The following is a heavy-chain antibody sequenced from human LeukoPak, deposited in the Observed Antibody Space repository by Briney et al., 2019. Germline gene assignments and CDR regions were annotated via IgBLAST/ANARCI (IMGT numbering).Heavy chain of an antibody. CDR1: GGSISSGSYY. D-gene: IGHD1-26*01. Sequence: SQTLSLTCTVSGGSISSGSYYWSWIRQPAGKGLEWIGYIFYSGSTHYNPSLTSRLTMSVDRPKNQFSLKLSSVTAADTAVYYCARGGSYPARFDYWGQGTPVTVSS. V-gene: IGHV4-61*10. CDR2: IFYSGST. CDR3: ARGGSYPARFDY. J-gene: IGHJ4*02.